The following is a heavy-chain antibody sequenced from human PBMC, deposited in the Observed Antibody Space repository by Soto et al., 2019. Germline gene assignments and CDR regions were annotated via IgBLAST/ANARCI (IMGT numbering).Heavy chain of an antibody. CDR1: GFTFSTYS. D-gene: IGHD2-2*02. CDR2: ISSSGSAI. CDR3: ARVYCSSTSCYRGLGAVYDY. Sequence: EVQLVESGGGLVQPGGSLRLSCAASGFTFSTYSMNWVRQAPGKGLEWVSHISSSGSAIYYADSVKGRFTISRGNAKNSLFLQMNSLRAEDTAVYYCARVYCSSTSCYRGLGAVYDYWGQGTLVTVSS. J-gene: IGHJ4*02. V-gene: IGHV3-48*01.